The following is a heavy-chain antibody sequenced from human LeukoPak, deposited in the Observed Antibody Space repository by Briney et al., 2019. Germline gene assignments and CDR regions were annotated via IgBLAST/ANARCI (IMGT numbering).Heavy chain of an antibody. J-gene: IGHJ3*02. D-gene: IGHD1-7*01. CDR1: GGTFSSYA. CDR3: ARVRNYHRAFDI. V-gene: IGHV1-46*01. Sequence: ASVKVSCKASGGTFSSYAISWVRQAPGQGLEWMGIINPSGGSTSYAQKFQGRVTMTRDTSTSTVYMELSSLRSEDTAVYYCARVRNYHRAFDIWGQGTMVTVSS. CDR2: INPSGGST.